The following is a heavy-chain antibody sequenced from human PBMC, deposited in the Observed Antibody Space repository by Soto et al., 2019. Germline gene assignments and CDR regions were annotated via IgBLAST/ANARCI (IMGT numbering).Heavy chain of an antibody. CDR2: IYPGDSDT. J-gene: IGHJ4*02. V-gene: IGHV5-51*01. Sequence: PGESLKVSCEDSGHSFTTYWIGWVRQMPGKGLEWMGIIYPGDSDTRYSPSFQGQVTISADKSISTAYLQWSSLKASDTAMYYCARSHIGYSSSWLTWDYWGQGTLVTVSS. D-gene: IGHD6-13*01. CDR1: GHSFTTYW. CDR3: ARSHIGYSSSWLTWDY.